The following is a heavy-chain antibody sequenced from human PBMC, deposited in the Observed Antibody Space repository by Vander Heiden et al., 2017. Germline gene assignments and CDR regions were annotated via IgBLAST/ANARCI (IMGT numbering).Heavy chain of an antibody. CDR3: ARENWAVAKYGVDV. Sequence: QMQLVESGGGVVQPGRSLRLSCAASGFTFSSYGMHWVRQAPGKGLEWVAVIWYDGSKDDYADSVKGRFTISRDNSKNTLFLQMNNLRAEDTAVYYCARENWAVAKYGVDVWCQGTTVTVSS. D-gene: IGHD2-15*01. CDR1: GFTFSSYG. CDR2: IWYDGSKD. V-gene: IGHV3-33*01. J-gene: IGHJ6*02.